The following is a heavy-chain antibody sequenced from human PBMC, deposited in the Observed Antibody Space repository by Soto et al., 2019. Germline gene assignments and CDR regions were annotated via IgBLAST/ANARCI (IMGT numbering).Heavy chain of an antibody. CDR1: SGSVIGYY. V-gene: IGHV4-4*07. CDR2: IYSGVST. CDR3: AGLYSRSPFFGY. Sequence: SETLSLTCTVSSGSVIGYYWSWIRQPAGKGLEWIGRIYSGVSTIYNPSLKSRVTMSVDTSKNQVALTLNSVTAADTAIYYCAGLYSRSPFFGYWGQGALGTVSS. J-gene: IGHJ4*02. D-gene: IGHD6-6*01.